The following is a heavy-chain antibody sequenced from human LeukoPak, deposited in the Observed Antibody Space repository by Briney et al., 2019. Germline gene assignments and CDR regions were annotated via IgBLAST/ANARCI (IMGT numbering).Heavy chain of an antibody. CDR2: INHRGST. CDR1: GGSFSGYY. Sequence: KPSETLSLTCAVYGGSFSGYYWSWIRQPPGRGLEWMGEINHRGSTNYNPCLKSRVTISVDTSKNRFSLKQSSVTAADTPVYYCARALYCSGGSCYSQMYYFDYWGQGTLVTVSS. J-gene: IGHJ4*02. CDR3: ARALYCSGGSCYSQMYYFDY. V-gene: IGHV4-34*01. D-gene: IGHD2-15*01.